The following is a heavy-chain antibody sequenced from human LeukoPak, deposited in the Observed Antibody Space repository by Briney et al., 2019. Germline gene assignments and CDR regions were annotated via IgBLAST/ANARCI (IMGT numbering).Heavy chain of an antibody. J-gene: IGHJ4*02. CDR3: ARGRRYYFDY. Sequence: PSETLSLTCAVYGGSFSGYYWSWIRQPPGKGLEWIGEINHSGSNNYNPSLKSRVTISVDTSKNQFSPKLSSVTAADTAVYYCARGRRYYFDYWGQGTLVTVSS. D-gene: IGHD1-14*01. CDR2: INHSGSN. CDR1: GGSFSGYY. V-gene: IGHV4-34*01.